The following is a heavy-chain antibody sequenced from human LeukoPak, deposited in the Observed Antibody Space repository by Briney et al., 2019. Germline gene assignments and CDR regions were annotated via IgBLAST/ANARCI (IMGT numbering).Heavy chain of an antibody. J-gene: IGHJ2*01. CDR1: GFTFSSYG. Sequence: GGSLRLSCAASGFTFSSYGMHWVRQAPGKGLEWVAVISYDGSNKYYADSVKGRFTISRDNSKNTVFLQMGSLRSEDMALYYCARLSVKYDDWYFDLWGRGTMVTVSS. CDR3: ARLSVKYDDWYFDL. D-gene: IGHD5/OR15-5a*01. V-gene: IGHV3-30*03. CDR2: ISYDGSNK.